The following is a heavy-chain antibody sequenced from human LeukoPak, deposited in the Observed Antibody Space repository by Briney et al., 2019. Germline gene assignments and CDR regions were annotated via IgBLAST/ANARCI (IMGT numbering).Heavy chain of an antibody. CDR2: IWYDGSNK. D-gene: IGHD5-24*01. Sequence: GGSLRLSCAASGFTFSSYGMHWVRQAPGKGLEWVAVIWYDGSNKYYAASVKGRFTISRDNSKNTLYLQMNSLRAEDTAVYYCAREEEMATMVYWGQGTLVTVSS. CDR3: AREEEMATMVY. J-gene: IGHJ4*02. CDR1: GFTFSSYG. V-gene: IGHV3-33*01.